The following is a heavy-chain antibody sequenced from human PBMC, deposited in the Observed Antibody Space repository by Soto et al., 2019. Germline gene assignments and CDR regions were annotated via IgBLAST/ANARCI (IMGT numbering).Heavy chain of an antibody. J-gene: IGHJ6*02. CDR1: GGSFSGYY. CDR2: INHSGST. Sequence: SETLSLTCAVYGGSFSGYYWSWIRQPPGKGLEWIGEINHSGSTNYNPSLKSRVTISVDTSKNQFSLKLSSVTAADTAVYYCARVSFTYYYGSGSYAGMDVWGQGTTVTVSS. V-gene: IGHV4-34*01. CDR3: ARVSFTYYYGSGSYAGMDV. D-gene: IGHD3-10*01.